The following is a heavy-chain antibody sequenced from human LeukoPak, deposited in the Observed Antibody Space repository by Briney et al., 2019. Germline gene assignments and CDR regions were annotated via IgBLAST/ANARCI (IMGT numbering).Heavy chain of an antibody. CDR2: TYYRSKWYN. Sequence: HSQTLSLTCAISGDSVSSNSAAWDWIRQSPSRGLEWLGRTYYRSKWYNDYAVSVKSRITINPDTSKNQFSLQLNSVTPEDTAVYYCARVVATNGWFDPWGQGILVTVSS. D-gene: IGHD5-12*01. V-gene: IGHV6-1*01. CDR3: ARVVATNGWFDP. CDR1: GDSVSSNSAA. J-gene: IGHJ5*02.